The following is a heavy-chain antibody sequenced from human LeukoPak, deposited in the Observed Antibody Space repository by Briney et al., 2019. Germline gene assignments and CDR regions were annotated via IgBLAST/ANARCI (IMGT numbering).Heavy chain of an antibody. Sequence: GASVKVSCKASGYTFTSYDINWVRQATGQGLEWMGWMNPNSGNTGYAQKFQGRVTMTRNTSISTAYMELSSLRSEDTAVYYCAREGNYYDSSGYKYDAFDIWGQGTMVTVSS. CDR1: GYTFTSYD. V-gene: IGHV1-8*01. CDR2: MNPNSGNT. J-gene: IGHJ3*02. D-gene: IGHD3-22*01. CDR3: AREGNYYDSSGYKYDAFDI.